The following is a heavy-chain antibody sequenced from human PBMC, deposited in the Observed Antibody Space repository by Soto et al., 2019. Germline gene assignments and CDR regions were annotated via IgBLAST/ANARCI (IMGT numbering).Heavy chain of an antibody. CDR1: GYTLTELS. D-gene: IGHD3-22*01. CDR2: FDPEDGET. Sequence: ASVKVSCKVSGYTLTELSMHWVRQAPGKGLEWMGGFDPEDGETIYAQKFQGRVTMTEDTSTDTAYMELSSLRSEDTAVYYCAIGSQNYYDSSGYLWWLDPWGQGTLVTVSS. J-gene: IGHJ5*02. V-gene: IGHV1-24*01. CDR3: AIGSQNYYDSSGYLWWLDP.